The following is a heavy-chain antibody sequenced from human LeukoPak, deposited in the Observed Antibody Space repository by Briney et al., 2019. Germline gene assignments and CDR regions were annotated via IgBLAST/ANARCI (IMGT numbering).Heavy chain of an antibody. D-gene: IGHD3/OR15-3a*01. V-gene: IGHV3-23*01. J-gene: IGHJ4*02. Sequence: PGGSLRLSCAASGFTFSNFDLSWVRQAPGKGLEWASVISGSGDVTYYADSVKGRFTISRDNSKNTLYLQMNSLRAEDTAVYYCAKDQTGYYTINFDYWGQGTLVTVSS. CDR2: ISGSGDVT. CDR1: GFTFSNFD. CDR3: AKDQTGYYTINFDY.